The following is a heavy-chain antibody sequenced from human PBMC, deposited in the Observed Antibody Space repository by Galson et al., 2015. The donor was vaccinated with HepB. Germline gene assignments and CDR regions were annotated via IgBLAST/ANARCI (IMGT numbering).Heavy chain of an antibody. CDR1: GYTFTSYD. CDR3: ARVPPTYYYDSSGYYLGAFDI. D-gene: IGHD3-22*01. J-gene: IGHJ3*02. CDR2: MNPNSGNT. V-gene: IGHV1-8*01. Sequence: QSGAEVKKPGASVKVSCKASGYTFTSYDINWVRQATGQGLEWMGWMNPNSGNTGYAQKFQGRVTMTRNTSISTAYMELSSLRSEDTAVYYCARVPPTYYYDSSGYYLGAFDIWGQGTMVTVSS.